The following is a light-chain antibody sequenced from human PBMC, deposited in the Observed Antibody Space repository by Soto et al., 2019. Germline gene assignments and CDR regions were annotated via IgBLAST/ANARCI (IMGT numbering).Light chain of an antibody. CDR2: GAS. V-gene: IGKV3-20*01. CDR1: RHVYINA. Sequence: VVLTQSPATLSLSPGDRATLSCRASRHVYINALGWYQQKPGRTPTLLIYGASTRATDIPDRFSATGSGTAFSLPISGVEPEDSAVYYCQQYGASPFTFVPGTRLDI. CDR3: QQYGASPFT. J-gene: IGKJ3*01.